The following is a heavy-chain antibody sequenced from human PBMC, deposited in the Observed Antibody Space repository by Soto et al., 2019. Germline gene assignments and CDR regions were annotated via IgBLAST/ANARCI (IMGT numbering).Heavy chain of an antibody. CDR2: IRSKTTSYAT. D-gene: IGHD3-16*01. V-gene: IGHV3-73*01. CDR1: GFTFSGSA. CDR3: TRPLDITVFPTDN. J-gene: IGHJ4*02. Sequence: SGGALRLSWEASGFTFSGSAMHWVRQASGKGLEWVGRIRSKTTSYATAYSGSVKGRFTISRDDSKNTAYLQMSSLKTEDTAVYYCTRPLDITVFPTDNWSQVYLVTASS.